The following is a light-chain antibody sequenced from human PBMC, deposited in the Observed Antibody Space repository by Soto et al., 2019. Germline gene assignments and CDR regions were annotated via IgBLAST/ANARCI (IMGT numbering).Light chain of an antibody. CDR2: GAS. J-gene: IGKJ1*01. CDR3: QQYDDSMT. V-gene: IGKV3-20*01. CDR1: QSISSNY. Sequence: NFFTQSPGNLSFSPGEKATPSRRATQSISSNYLAWYQQKPGQAPRLLIYGASTRATGIPDRFSGSGSGTDFTLTISRLEPEDFAVYHCQQYDDSMTFGQGTKVDIK.